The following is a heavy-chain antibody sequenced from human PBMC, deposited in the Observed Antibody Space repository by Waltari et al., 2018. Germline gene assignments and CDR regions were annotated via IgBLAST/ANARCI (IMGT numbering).Heavy chain of an antibody. CDR1: GGSISTSTHY. CDR3: ARSFGGSGSYKFDY. CDR2: VYYNGTA. V-gene: IGHV4-39*02. D-gene: IGHD3-10*01. J-gene: IGHJ4*02. Sequence: QLQLQESGPRLVKSSETLSLTCTVSGGSISTSTHYWAWLRQTPGKGPEWIGSVYYNGTAYYNPSLESRVTMSVDTSKNHFSLDLESVTTSDTSIYFCARSFGGSGSYKFDYWGQGILVTVSS.